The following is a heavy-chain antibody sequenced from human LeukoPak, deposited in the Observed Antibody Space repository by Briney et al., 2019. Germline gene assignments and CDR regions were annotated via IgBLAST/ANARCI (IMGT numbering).Heavy chain of an antibody. CDR1: GFTFSSYW. D-gene: IGHD6-6*01. CDR2: IKQDGSEK. CDR3: TRSSAAAFDV. J-gene: IGHJ3*01. Sequence: GGSLRLSCAGSGFTFSSYWMSWVRQAPGKGLEWVANIKQDGSEKYYVDSVKGRFTISRDSAKNSLYPQMNTLRAEDTAVYYCTRSSAAAFDVWGQGTMVTVSS. V-gene: IGHV3-7*01.